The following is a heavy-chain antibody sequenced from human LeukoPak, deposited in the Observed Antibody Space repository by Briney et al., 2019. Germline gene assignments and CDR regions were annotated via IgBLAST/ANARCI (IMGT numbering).Heavy chain of an antibody. D-gene: IGHD1-1*01. CDR1: ELTVSGDF. Sequence: GRSLRLSCAASELTVSGDFIYWVRQAPGKGLEWVSSIYGDGRTYYADSVKGRRTISRDNSKNTVYLHMNSLRAEDTGIYYCVRDLSTTRDSWGQGIPVTVSS. J-gene: IGHJ5*01. CDR3: VRDLSTTRDS. CDR2: IYGDGRT. V-gene: IGHV3-66*01.